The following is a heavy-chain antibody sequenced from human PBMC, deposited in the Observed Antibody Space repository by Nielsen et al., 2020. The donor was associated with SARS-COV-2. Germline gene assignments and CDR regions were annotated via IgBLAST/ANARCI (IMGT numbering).Heavy chain of an antibody. J-gene: IGHJ4*02. CDR1: GFNIRGYW. V-gene: IGHV3-7*03. CDR2: IKLDGSEK. Sequence: GESLKISCVVSGFNIRGYWMTWVRQAPGKGLEWVGNIKLDGSEKYYVDSVKGRFTISRDNARNTLYLQMSSLRAEDTAVYYCARLAVSGPKLIDHWGQGTLVTVSS. D-gene: IGHD6-19*01. CDR3: ARLAVSGPKLIDH.